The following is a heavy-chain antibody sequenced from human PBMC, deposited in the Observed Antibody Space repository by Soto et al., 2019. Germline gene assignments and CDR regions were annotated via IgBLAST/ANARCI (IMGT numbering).Heavy chain of an antibody. CDR3: ARDHSYGPAAAYYYYGMDV. D-gene: IGHD5-18*01. V-gene: IGHV3-11*01. J-gene: IGHJ6*02. Sequence: RLSCAASGFTFSGYYMSRIRQAPGKGQEWVSYISSSGSTIYYADSEKGRFTISRDNAKNSLYLQMNTLRAEDTAVYYCARDHSYGPAAAYYYYGMDVWGQGTTVTVSS. CDR1: GFTFSGYY. CDR2: ISSSGSTI.